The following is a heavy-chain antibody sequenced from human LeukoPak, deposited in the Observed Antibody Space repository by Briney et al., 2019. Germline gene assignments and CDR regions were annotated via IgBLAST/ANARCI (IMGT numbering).Heavy chain of an antibody. Sequence: PGESLKISCKGSGYSFTNYWIGWVRPLPGKGLEWMGIIYPGDSDTRYSPSFQGQVTISADKSISTAYLQWSSLKASDTAMYYCARRGRGYSSAGLFDYWGQGTLVTVSS. CDR3: ARRGRGYSSAGLFDY. D-gene: IGHD5-18*01. CDR1: GYSFTNYW. V-gene: IGHV5-51*01. CDR2: IYPGDSDT. J-gene: IGHJ4*02.